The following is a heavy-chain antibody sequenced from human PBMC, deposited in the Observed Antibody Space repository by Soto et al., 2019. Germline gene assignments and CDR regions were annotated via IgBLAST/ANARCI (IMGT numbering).Heavy chain of an antibody. D-gene: IGHD3-22*01. V-gene: IGHV1-18*01. Sequence: ASVKVSCKAYGYTFSSYGLSWVRQAPGQGLEWMGWISAYSGNTVYTQRFKGRLTMATDTSTGTAYMELRSPRSDDTAVYYCARDFYKSRGYCDYWGQETLVTVSP. CDR2: ISAYSGNT. J-gene: IGHJ4*02. CDR3: ARDFYKSRGYCDY. CDR1: GYTFSSYG.